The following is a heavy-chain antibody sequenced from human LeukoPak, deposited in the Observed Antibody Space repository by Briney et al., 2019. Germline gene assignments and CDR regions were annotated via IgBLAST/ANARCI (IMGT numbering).Heavy chain of an antibody. D-gene: IGHD6-19*01. CDR1: GGSFSGYY. CDR2: IKQDGSEK. CDR3: ARDPYSSGWYSAY. V-gene: IGHV3-7*01. J-gene: IGHJ4*02. Sequence: ETLSLTCAVYGGSFSGYYWSWIRQAPGKGLEWVANIKQDGSEKYYVDSVKGRFTISRDNAKNSLYLQMNSLRAEDTAVYYCARDPYSSGWYSAYWGQGTLVTVSS.